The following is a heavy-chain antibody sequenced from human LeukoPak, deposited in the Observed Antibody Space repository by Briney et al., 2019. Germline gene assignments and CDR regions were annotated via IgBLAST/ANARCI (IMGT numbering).Heavy chain of an antibody. D-gene: IGHD3-3*01. CDR3: ARDRPTDFWSGYQFDP. CDR2: IYHSGST. CDR1: GYSISSGYY. V-gene: IGHV4-38-2*02. Sequence: SETLSLTCTVSGYSISSGYYWGWIRPPPGKGLEWIGIIYHSGSTYYNPSLKSRVTISVDTSKNQFSLKLSSVTAADTAVYYCARDRPTDFWSGYQFDPWGQGTLVTVSS. J-gene: IGHJ5*02.